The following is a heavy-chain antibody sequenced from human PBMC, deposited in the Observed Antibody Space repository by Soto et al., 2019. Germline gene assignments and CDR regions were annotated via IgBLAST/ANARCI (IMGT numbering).Heavy chain of an antibody. CDR3: ARDQAVDKAMFWNWFDP. V-gene: IGHV3-11*01. CDR2: ISSSGSTI. CDR1: GFTFSDYY. J-gene: IGHJ5*02. D-gene: IGHD5-18*01. Sequence: NPGGSLRLSCAASGFTFSDYYMSWIRQAPGKGLEWVSYISSSGSTIYYADSVKGRFTISRDNAKNSLYLQMNSLRAEDTAVYYCARDQAVDKAMFWNWFDPWGQGTLVTVSS.